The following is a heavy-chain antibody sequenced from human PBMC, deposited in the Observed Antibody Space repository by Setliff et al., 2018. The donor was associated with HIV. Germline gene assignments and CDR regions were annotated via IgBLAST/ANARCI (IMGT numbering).Heavy chain of an antibody. V-gene: IGHV4-39*01. D-gene: IGHD5-18*01. CDR1: GGSISSSNYY. J-gene: IGHJ5*02. CDR3: ARRHTAFDP. CDR2: IYYSGST. Sequence: SETLSLTCTVSGGSISSSNYYWGWIRQPPGKGLEWIGSIYYSGSTYYNPSLKSRVTISIDTSRNQFSLKLTSVTAADTAMYYCARRHTAFDPWGQGTLVTVS.